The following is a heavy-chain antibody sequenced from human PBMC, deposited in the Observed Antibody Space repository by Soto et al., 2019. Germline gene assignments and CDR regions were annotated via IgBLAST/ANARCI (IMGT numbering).Heavy chain of an antibody. CDR2: LSQDGREK. J-gene: IGHJ4*02. CDR1: GFTFRNHW. D-gene: IGHD2-2*01. CDR3: AKAVVPAANFDY. V-gene: IGHV3-7*03. Sequence: PWGSLRLSCAASGFTFRNHWMSWVRQAPGKGLEWVANLSQDGREKYHVDSVKGRFTISRDNSKNTLYLQMNSLRAEDTAVYYCAKAVVPAANFDYWGQGTLVTVSS.